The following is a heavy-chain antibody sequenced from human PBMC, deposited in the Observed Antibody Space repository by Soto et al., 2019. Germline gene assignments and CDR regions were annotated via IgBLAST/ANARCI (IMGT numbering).Heavy chain of an antibody. CDR3: ARDSNTYYYGSGQTKLDY. Sequence: SETLSLACAVSGGSIISGDYYFICVRQAPWSGLELIGYIYYSGSTYYNPYLKSRVTISVDTSKNQFSLKLSSVTAADTPVYYCARDSNTYYYGSGQTKLDYWGQGTLVTVSS. CDR1: GGSIISGDYY. J-gene: IGHJ4*02. CDR2: IYYSGST. D-gene: IGHD3-10*01. V-gene: IGHV4-30-4*01.